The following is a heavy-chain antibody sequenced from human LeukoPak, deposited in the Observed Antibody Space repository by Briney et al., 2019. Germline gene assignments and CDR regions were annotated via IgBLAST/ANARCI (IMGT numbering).Heavy chain of an antibody. CDR2: IIPIFGTA. CDR1: GATFSSYA. CDR3: ARDLVRGYYGSGRDGGYYYYGMDV. D-gene: IGHD3-10*01. Sequence: SVKLSCKASGATFSSYAISWVRQAPGQGLEWMGGIIPIFGTANYAQKFQGRVTITADKSTSTVYMELSSLRSEDAAVYYCARDLVRGYYGSGRDGGYYYYGMDVWGKGTTVTVSS. J-gene: IGHJ6*04. V-gene: IGHV1-69*06.